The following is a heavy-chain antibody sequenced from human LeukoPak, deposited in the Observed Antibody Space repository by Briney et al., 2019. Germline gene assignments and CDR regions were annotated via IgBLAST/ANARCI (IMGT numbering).Heavy chain of an antibody. Sequence: ASVKVSCKASGGTFSSYAISWVRQAPGQGLEWMGRIIPILGIANYAQKFQGRVTITADKSTSTAYMELSSLRSEDTAVYYCARGHYDFWSGCPYYFDYWGQGTLVTVSS. D-gene: IGHD3-3*01. CDR2: IIPILGIA. J-gene: IGHJ4*02. V-gene: IGHV1-69*04. CDR3: ARGHYDFWSGCPYYFDY. CDR1: GGTFSSYA.